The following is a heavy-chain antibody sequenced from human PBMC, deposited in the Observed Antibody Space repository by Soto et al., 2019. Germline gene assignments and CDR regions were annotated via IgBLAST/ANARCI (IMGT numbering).Heavy chain of an antibody. Sequence: SETLSLTCTVSGVSISSGDYYWSWIRQPPGKGLEWIGYIYYSGSTYYNPSLKSRVTISVDTSKNQFSLKLSSVTAADTAVYYCARDFGNGSGSYLFGFPWRPYGMDVWGQGTTVTSP. V-gene: IGHV4-30-4*01. CDR3: ARDFGNGSGSYLFGFPWRPYGMDV. D-gene: IGHD3-10*01. CDR1: GVSISSGDYY. J-gene: IGHJ6*02. CDR2: IYYSGST.